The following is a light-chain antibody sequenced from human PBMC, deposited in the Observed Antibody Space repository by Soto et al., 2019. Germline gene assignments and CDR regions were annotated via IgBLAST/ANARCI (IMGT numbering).Light chain of an antibody. V-gene: IGKV1-39*01. CDR1: QSIDNY. CDR3: QQSYTTLFT. J-gene: IGKJ3*01. CDR2: AAS. Sequence: DIQMTQSPSSLSASVGDRVTITCRTSQSIDNYLNWYQQKPGKAPKLLMYAASTLQSGVPSRFSGSGSETDFTLTISSLQPEGLATYYCQQSYTTLFTFGPGTKVDIK.